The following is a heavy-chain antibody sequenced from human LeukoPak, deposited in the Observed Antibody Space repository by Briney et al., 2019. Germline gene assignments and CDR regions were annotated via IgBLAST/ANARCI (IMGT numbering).Heavy chain of an antibody. CDR1: GFTFSSYA. V-gene: IGHV3-23*01. CDR2: ISGSGGST. Sequence: GGSLRLSCAASGFTFSSYAMSWVSQAPGKRLEWVSAISGSGGSTYYADSVKGRFTISRDNSKNTLYLQMNSLRAEDTAVYYCAKLGGATISYYYYYMDVWGKGTTVTVSS. D-gene: IGHD5-12*01. CDR3: AKLGGATISYYYYYMDV. J-gene: IGHJ6*03.